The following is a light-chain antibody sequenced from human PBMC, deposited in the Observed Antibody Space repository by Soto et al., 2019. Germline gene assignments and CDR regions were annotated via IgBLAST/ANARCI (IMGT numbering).Light chain of an antibody. CDR1: RSNIGAGYD. J-gene: IGLJ3*02. CDR3: NSYTRDSTWV. Sequence: QSVLTQPPSLSGAPGQRVTISCTGSRSNIGAGYDVHWYQQLPGKAPKVLIYEVTYRPSGVSNRFSGSKSGNTASLTISGLQAEDEADYYCNSYTRDSTWVFGGGTKLTVL. V-gene: IGLV1-40*01. CDR2: EVT.